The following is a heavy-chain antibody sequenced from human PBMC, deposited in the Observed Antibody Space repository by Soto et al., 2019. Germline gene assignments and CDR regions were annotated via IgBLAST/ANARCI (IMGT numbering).Heavy chain of an antibody. CDR3: ARQKSSSGWRGYFDY. V-gene: IGHV4-34*01. D-gene: IGHD6-19*01. CDR1: GGSFSGYY. Sequence: KSSETLSLTCAVYGGSFSGYYWSWIRQPPGKGLEWIGEINHSGSTNYNPSLKSRVTISVDTSKNQFSLKLSSVTAADTAVYYCARQKSSSGWRGYFDYWGQGTLVTVSS. J-gene: IGHJ4*02. CDR2: INHSGST.